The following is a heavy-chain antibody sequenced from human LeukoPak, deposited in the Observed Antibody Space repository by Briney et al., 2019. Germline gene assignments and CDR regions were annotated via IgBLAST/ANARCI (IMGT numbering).Heavy chain of an antibody. CDR3: ARLGMVRGVNTLYYYYYYMDV. V-gene: IGHV4-39*07. CDR2: INHSGST. D-gene: IGHD3-10*01. J-gene: IGHJ6*03. CDR1: GGSISSSSYY. Sequence: PSETLSLTCTVSGGSISSSSYYWSWLRQPPGKGLEWIGEINHSGSTNYNPSRKSRVTISVDTSKNQFSLKLSSVTAADTAVYYCARLGMVRGVNTLYYYYYYMDVWGKGTTVTISS.